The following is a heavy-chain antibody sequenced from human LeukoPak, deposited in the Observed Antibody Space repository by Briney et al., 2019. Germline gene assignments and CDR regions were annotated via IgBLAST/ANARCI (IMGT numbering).Heavy chain of an antibody. J-gene: IGHJ4*02. V-gene: IGHV4-34*01. CDR3: ARGARGPGVVGDY. CDR1: GGSFSGYY. D-gene: IGHD2-8*02. CDR2: INHSGST. Sequence: SETLSLTCAVCGGSFSGYYWSWVRQPPGKGLEWVGEINHSGSTNYNPSLKSRVTMSVEKSKKQFSLKLSSVTAADTAVYYCARGARGPGVVGDYWGQGTLVTVSS.